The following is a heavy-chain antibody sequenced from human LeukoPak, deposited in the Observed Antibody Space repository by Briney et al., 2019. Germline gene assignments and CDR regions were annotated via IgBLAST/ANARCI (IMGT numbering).Heavy chain of an antibody. D-gene: IGHD1-26*01. V-gene: IGHV4-38-2*02. J-gene: IGHJ6*03. CDR3: AISGGSYPYYYYYMDV. CDR1: GYSISSGYY. Sequence: SETLSLTCTVSGYSISSGYYWGWIRQPPGKGLEWIGSIYHSGSTYYNPSLKSRVTISVDTSKNQFSLKLSSVTAADTAVYYCAISGGSYPYYYYYMDVCGKGTTVTVSS. CDR2: IYHSGST.